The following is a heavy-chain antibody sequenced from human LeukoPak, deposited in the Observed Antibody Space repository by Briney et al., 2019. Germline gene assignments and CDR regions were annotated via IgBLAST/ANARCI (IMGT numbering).Heavy chain of an antibody. Sequence: GGSLRLSCAASGFTFSSYAMHWVRQAPGKGLEWVAVISYDGSNKYYADSVKGRFTISRDNPKNTLYLQMNSLRAEDTAVYYCARELRGGGSYYTLPNWGQGTLVTVSS. D-gene: IGHD1-26*01. J-gene: IGHJ4*02. CDR3: ARELRGGGSYYTLPN. CDR1: GFTFSSYA. V-gene: IGHV3-30-3*01. CDR2: ISYDGSNK.